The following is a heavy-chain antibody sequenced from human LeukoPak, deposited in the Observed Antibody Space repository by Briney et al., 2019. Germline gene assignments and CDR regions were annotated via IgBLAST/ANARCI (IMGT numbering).Heavy chain of an antibody. J-gene: IGHJ5*02. V-gene: IGHV4-34*01. CDR1: GGSFSGYY. CDR3: AAAYYDFWSGYYTRGWFDP. CDR2: INHSGST. Sequence: PSETLSLTCAVYGGSFSGYYLSWIRQPPGKGLEWIGEINHSGSTNYNPSLKSRVTISVDTSKNQFSLKLSSVTAADTAVYYCAAAYYDFWSGYYTRGWFDPWGQGTLVTVSS. D-gene: IGHD3-3*01.